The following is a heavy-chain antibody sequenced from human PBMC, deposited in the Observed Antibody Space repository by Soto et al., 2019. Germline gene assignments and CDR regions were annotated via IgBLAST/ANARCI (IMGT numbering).Heavy chain of an antibody. Sequence: PGGSLRLSCAASGFTFSNYAMHWVRQAPGKGLEWVTIISYDGSSQYYADSVKGRFTISRDNSKNTLYLQMNSLRADDTAVYYCARHSRFYDSTFDYWGQGTLVTVSS. CDR3: ARHSRFYDSTFDY. V-gene: IGHV3-30-3*01. CDR1: GFTFSNYA. CDR2: ISYDGSSQ. D-gene: IGHD3-22*01. J-gene: IGHJ4*02.